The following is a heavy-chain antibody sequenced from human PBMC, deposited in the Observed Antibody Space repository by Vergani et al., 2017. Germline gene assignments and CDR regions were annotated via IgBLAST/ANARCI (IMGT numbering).Heavy chain of an antibody. J-gene: IGHJ5*01. V-gene: IGHV3-74*01. CDR2: IKIDGSIT. D-gene: IGHD5-12*01. CDR3: VRARCSGPCFMSNWFDS. Sequence: EVQLVESGGGLIHPGGSLRLSCEGSGFSFSSYWMNWVRQSPEKGLVWVSRIKIDGSITNYADSVKGRFTISRDNAKNTLYLDMNSLRGDDTAIYYCVRARCSGPCFMSNWFDSWGQGTMVTVSS. CDR1: GFSFSSYW.